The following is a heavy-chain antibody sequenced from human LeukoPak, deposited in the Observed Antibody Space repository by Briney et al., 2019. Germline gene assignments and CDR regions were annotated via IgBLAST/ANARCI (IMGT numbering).Heavy chain of an antibody. J-gene: IGHJ4*02. D-gene: IGHD4-17*01. Sequence: GGSLRLSCGATGFSFSNFGMHWVRQAPGKGLEWVAYIRYDGSAQYYVDSVEGRFTISRDNSKRTLYLQMNSLRAEDTAVYYCARSISVTTRSDFDYWGQGTLVTVSS. CDR3: ARSISVTTRSDFDY. CDR1: GFSFSNFG. V-gene: IGHV3-30*02. CDR2: IRYDGSAQ.